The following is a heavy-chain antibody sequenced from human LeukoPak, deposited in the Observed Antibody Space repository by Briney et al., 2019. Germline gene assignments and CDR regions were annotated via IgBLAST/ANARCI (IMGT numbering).Heavy chain of an antibody. Sequence: ASVKVSCKTSGYIFTTYGISWVRQAPGQGLEWMGIINPSGGSTSYAQKFQGRVTLTRDTSTSTVYMELSSLRSEDTAVYYCARPYYFDSSAYYYFDHWGQGTLVTVSS. CDR1: GYIFTTYG. CDR3: ARPYYFDSSAYYYFDH. V-gene: IGHV1-46*01. D-gene: IGHD3-22*01. CDR2: INPSGGST. J-gene: IGHJ4*02.